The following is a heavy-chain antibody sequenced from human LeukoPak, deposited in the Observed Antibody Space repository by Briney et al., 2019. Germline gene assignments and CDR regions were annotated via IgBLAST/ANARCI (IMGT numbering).Heavy chain of an antibody. Sequence: PGGSLRLSCAASGFTVSSNYMSWVRQAPGKGLEWVSVIYSGGSIYYADSVKGRFTISRDNSKNSLYLQMNSLRAEDTAVYYCARGKLNAFDIWGQGTMVTVSS. D-gene: IGHD2-15*01. J-gene: IGHJ3*02. CDR2: IYSGGSI. V-gene: IGHV3-53*01. CDR1: GFTVSSNY. CDR3: ARGKLNAFDI.